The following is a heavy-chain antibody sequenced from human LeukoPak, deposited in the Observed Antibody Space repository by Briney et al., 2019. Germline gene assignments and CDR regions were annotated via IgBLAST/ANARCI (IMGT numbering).Heavy chain of an antibody. CDR2: INHSGST. CDR1: GGSISSYY. CDR3: ARGGSDNQPKTHDY. D-gene: IGHD1-1*01. V-gene: IGHV4-34*01. Sequence: PSETLSLTCTVSGGSISSYYWSWIRQPAGKGLEWIGEINHSGSTNYNPSLKSRVTISVDTSKNQFSLKLSSVTAADTAVYYCARGGSDNQPKTHDYWGQGTLVTVSS. J-gene: IGHJ4*02.